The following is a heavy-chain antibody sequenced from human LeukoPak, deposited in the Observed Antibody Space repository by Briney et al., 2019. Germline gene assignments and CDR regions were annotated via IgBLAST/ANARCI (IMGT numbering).Heavy chain of an antibody. J-gene: IGHJ4*02. CDR2: IWYDGSNK. Sequence: GRSLRLSCAASGFTFSGNGMHWVRQAPGKGLEWVAVIWYDGSNKYYADSVKGRFTISRDNSKNTLYLQMNSLRAEDTAVYYCASEYCSGGSCPLFDSWGQGTLVTVSS. D-gene: IGHD2-15*01. CDR1: GFTFSGNG. CDR3: ASEYCSGGSCPLFDS. V-gene: IGHV3-33*01.